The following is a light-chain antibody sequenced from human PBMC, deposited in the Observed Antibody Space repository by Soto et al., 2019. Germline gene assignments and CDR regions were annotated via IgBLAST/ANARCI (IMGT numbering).Light chain of an antibody. CDR2: KAS. CDR3: HHYNSYSEA. J-gene: IGKJ1*01. Sequence: DIQMTQSPSTLSGSVGDRVTITCRASQTISSWLAWYQQKPGKAPKLLIYKASTLKSGVPSRFSGSGSVTEFTLTISSLQPDDFETYYCHHYNSYSEAFGQGTKVELK. V-gene: IGKV1-5*03. CDR1: QTISSW.